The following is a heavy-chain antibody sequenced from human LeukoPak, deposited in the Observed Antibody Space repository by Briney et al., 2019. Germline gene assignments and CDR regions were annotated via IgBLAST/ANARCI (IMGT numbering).Heavy chain of an antibody. D-gene: IGHD3-10*01. CDR1: GGSFSGYY. J-gene: IGHJ6*03. CDR3: ARESYGSRSYDYYYYYMDV. V-gene: IGHV4-34*01. CDR2: INHSGST. Sequence: SETLSLTCAVYGGSFSGYYWTWIRQPPGKGLEWIGEINHSGSTNYNPSLKSRVTTSVDTSKNQFALKLSSVTAADTAVYYCARESYGSRSYDYYYYYMDVWGKGTTVTVSS.